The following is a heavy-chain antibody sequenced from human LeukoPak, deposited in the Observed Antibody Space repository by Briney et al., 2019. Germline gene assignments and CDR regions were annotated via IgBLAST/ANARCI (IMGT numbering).Heavy chain of an antibody. D-gene: IGHD2-15*01. CDR1: GGSFSGYY. J-gene: IGHJ4*02. Sequence: SETLSLTCAVYGGSFSGYYWSWIRQPPGKGLEWIGEINHSGSTNYNPSLKSRVTISVDTSKNQFSLKLSSVTAAGTAVYYCARRVVAATIDYWGQGTLVTVSS. CDR3: ARRVVAATIDY. CDR2: INHSGST. V-gene: IGHV4-34*01.